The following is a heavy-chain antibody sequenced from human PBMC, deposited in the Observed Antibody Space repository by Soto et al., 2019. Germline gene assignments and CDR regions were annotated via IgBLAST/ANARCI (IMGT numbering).Heavy chain of an antibody. CDR1: GFTFSSYA. Sequence: VGSLRLSCAASGFTFSSYAMSWVRQAPGKGLEWVSAISGSGGSTYYADSVKGRFTISRDNSKNTLYLQMNSLRAEDTAVYYCAKGPYYDILTGYYKGGNYFDYWGQGTLVTVSS. CDR3: AKGPYYDILTGYYKGGNYFDY. CDR2: ISGSGGST. J-gene: IGHJ4*02. V-gene: IGHV3-23*01. D-gene: IGHD3-9*01.